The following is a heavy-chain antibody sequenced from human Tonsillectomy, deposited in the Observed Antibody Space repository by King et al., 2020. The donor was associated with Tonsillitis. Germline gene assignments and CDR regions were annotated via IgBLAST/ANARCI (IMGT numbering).Heavy chain of an antibody. CDR2: INHSGST. J-gene: IGHJ3*02. D-gene: IGHD3-16*02. CDR1: GGSFSGYY. CDR3: ARGIPAPHYVWGSYRYAFDI. Sequence: VQLPQWGAGLLKPSETLSLTCAVYGGSFSGYYWSWIRQPPGKGLEWIGEINHSGSTNYNPSLKSRVTISVDTSKNQFSLKLSSVTAADTAVYYCARGIPAPHYVWGSYRYAFDIWGQGTMVTVSS. V-gene: IGHV4-34*01.